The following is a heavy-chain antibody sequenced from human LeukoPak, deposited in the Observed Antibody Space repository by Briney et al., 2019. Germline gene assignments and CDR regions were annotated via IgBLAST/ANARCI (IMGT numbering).Heavy chain of an antibody. CDR2: ISGSGGST. CDR1: GFTFSSYA. V-gene: IGHV3-23*01. CDR3: AKVAGLLLWFGELYIDY. Sequence: GGSLRLSCAASGFTFSSYAMSWVRQAPGKGPEWVSAISGSGGSTYYADSVKGRFTISRDNSKNTLYLQMNSLRAEDTAVYYCAKVAGLLLWFGELYIDYWGQGTLVTVSS. J-gene: IGHJ4*02. D-gene: IGHD3-10*01.